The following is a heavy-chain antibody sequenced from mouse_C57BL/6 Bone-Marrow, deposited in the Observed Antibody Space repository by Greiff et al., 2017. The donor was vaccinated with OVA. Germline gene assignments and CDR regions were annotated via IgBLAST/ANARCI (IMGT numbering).Heavy chain of an antibody. CDR1: GFTFTDYY. D-gene: IGHD2-3*01. Sequence: EVKLVESGGGLVQPGGSLSLSCAASGFTFTDYYMSWVRQPPGKALEWLGFIRNKANGYTTEYSASVKGRFTISRDNSQSILYLQMNALRAEDSATYYCARSPWDGYYHWYFDVWGTGTTVTVSS. J-gene: IGHJ1*03. CDR3: ARSPWDGYYHWYFDV. CDR2: IRNKANGYTT. V-gene: IGHV7-3*01.